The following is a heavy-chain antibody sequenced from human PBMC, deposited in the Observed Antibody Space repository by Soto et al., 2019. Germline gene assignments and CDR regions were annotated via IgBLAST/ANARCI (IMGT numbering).Heavy chain of an antibody. Sequence: SETLSLTCAVSGGSISSGGYSWSWIRQPPGKGLEWIGYIYHSGSTYYNPSLKSRVTISVDRSKNQFSLKLSSVTAADTAVYYCARAGYSSGGLDYWGQGTLVTVSS. J-gene: IGHJ4*02. V-gene: IGHV4-30-2*01. CDR3: ARAGYSSGGLDY. D-gene: IGHD6-19*01. CDR2: IYHSGST. CDR1: GGSISSGGYS.